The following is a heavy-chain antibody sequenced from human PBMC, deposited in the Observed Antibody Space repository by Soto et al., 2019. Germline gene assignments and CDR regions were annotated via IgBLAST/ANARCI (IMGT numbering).Heavy chain of an antibody. Sequence: ASLKVSCKASGGTFSSYAISWVRQAPGQGLEWMGGIIPIFGTANYAQKFQGRVTITADESTSTAYVELSSLRSEDTAVYYCAVIAAAVDYYYYGMDVWGQVTTVTVSS. CDR1: GGTFSSYA. J-gene: IGHJ6*02. CDR2: IIPIFGTA. V-gene: IGHV1-69*01. D-gene: IGHD6-13*01. CDR3: AVIAAAVDYYYYGMDV.